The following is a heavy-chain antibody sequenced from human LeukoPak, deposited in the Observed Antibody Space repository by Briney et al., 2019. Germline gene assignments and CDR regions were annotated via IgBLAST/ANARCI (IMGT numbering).Heavy chain of an antibody. CDR2: MNTNSGNT. V-gene: IGHV1-8*01. D-gene: IGHD5-24*01. Sequence: ASVKVSCKASGYTFTSYDINWVRQATGQGLEWMGWMNTNSGNTGYAQKFQGRLTMTRDTSISTAYMELSRLRSDDTAVYYCAIARDGYNLVYWGQGTLVTVSS. CDR1: GYTFTSYD. J-gene: IGHJ4*02. CDR3: AIARDGYNLVY.